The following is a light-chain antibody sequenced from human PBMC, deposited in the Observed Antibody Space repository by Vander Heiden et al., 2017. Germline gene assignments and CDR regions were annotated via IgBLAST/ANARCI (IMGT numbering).Light chain of an antibody. Sequence: EIFLTQSPATLSLPPGERATLSCRASQSIGNYLDWYQQKPGQAPRLLIYDASDRATGIPARFSGSGSGPYFTLTISSLEPEDFAVYYCHHLGAFGQGTRLENK. J-gene: IGKJ5*01. CDR3: HHLGA. CDR1: QSIGNY. CDR2: DAS. V-gene: IGKV3-11*01.